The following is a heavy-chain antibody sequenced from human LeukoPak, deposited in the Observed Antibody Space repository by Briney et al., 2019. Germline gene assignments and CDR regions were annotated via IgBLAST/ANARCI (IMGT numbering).Heavy chain of an antibody. CDR2: ISWDSGSM. Sequence: GGSLRLSCAASGFTFYDYAMHWVRQAPGKGLEWVSGISWDSGSMVYADSVKGRFTISRDNAKNSLYLQMNSLRAEDTAVYYCARDHRITIFGVVIIPSHFVYWGQGTLVTVSS. CDR1: GFTFYDYA. D-gene: IGHD3-3*01. CDR3: ARDHRITIFGVVIIPSHFVY. V-gene: IGHV3-9*01. J-gene: IGHJ4*02.